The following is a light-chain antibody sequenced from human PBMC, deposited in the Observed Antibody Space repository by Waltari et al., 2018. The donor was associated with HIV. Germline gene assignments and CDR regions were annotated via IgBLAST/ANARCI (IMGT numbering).Light chain of an antibody. CDR3: ATWDDSLNGYV. J-gene: IGLJ1*01. V-gene: IGLV1-44*01. CDR1: SSNTGSNT. CDR2: SNK. Sequence: QSVLTQPPSASGTPGQRVNISCSGSSSNTGSNTVNWYQQLPGAAPKLLIYSNKQRPSGVPDRFSGSKSGTSASLAISGLLSEDEADYSCATWDDSLNGYVFGTGTKVTVL.